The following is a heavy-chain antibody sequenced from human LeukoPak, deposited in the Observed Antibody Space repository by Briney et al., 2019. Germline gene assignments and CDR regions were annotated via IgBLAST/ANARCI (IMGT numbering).Heavy chain of an antibody. CDR1: GGSISSYY. J-gene: IGHJ4*02. V-gene: IGHV4-59*08. CDR3: ARHDYDFRRGGIVVVTAIDY. Sequence: SETLSLTCTVSGGSISSYYWGWIRQPPGKGLEWIGYIYYSGSTNYNPSLKSRVTISVDTSKNQFSLKLSSVTAADTAVYYCARHDYDFRRGGIVVVTAIDYWGQGTLVTVSS. CDR2: IYYSGST. D-gene: IGHD2-21*02.